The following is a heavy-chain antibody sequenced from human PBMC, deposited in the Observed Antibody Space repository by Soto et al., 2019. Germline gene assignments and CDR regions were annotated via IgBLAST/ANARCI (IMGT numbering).Heavy chain of an antibody. D-gene: IGHD1-26*01. Sequence: VKVSCKASGGTFSSYAISWVRQAPGQGLEWMGGIIPIFGTANYAQKFQGRVTITADESTSTAYMELSSLRSEGTAVYYCASTPTIDYYYYGMDVWGQGTTVTVSS. J-gene: IGHJ6*02. CDR1: GGTFSSYA. CDR3: ASTPTIDYYYYGMDV. V-gene: IGHV1-69*13. CDR2: IIPIFGTA.